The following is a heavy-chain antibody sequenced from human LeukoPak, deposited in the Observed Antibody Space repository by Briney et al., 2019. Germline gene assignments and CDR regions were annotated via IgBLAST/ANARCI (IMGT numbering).Heavy chain of an antibody. CDR2: IWADGTT. V-gene: IGHV3-66*02. J-gene: IGHJ5*02. D-gene: IGHD5-24*01. CDR1: GFSVSNHY. CDR3: ARDGAGIESWVELDP. Sequence: GGSLRLSCTASGFSVSNHYMAWVRQAPGRRLEWVSFIWADGTTFYTDSVRGRFTVSRDQFKNTLYLQMSSLRPDDTALYYCARDGAGIESWVELDPWGQGTQVTVSA.